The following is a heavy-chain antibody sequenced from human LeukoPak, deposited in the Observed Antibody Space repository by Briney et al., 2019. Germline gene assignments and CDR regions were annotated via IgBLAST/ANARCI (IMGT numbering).Heavy chain of an antibody. J-gene: IGHJ3*02. CDR2: IYYSGST. V-gene: IGHV4-59*08. D-gene: IGHD1-26*01. CDR3: ASPNGTVGAYSAFDI. Sequence: PSETLSLTCTVSGGSISSYYWSWIRQPPGKGLEWIGYIYYSGSTNYNLSLKSRVTISVDTSKNQFSLKLSSVTAADTAVYFCASPNGTVGAYSAFDIWGQGTMVTVSS. CDR1: GGSISSYY.